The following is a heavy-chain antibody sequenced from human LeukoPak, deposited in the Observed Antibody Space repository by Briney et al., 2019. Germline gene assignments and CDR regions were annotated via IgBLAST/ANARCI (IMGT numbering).Heavy chain of an antibody. D-gene: IGHD3-9*01. CDR3: ARLDDILTGYYANWFDP. CDR2: IYYSGGT. Sequence: SETLSLTCTVSGGSISSSSYYWGWIRQPPGKGLEWIGSIYYSGGTYYNPSLKSRVTISVDTSKNQFSLKLSSVTAADTAVYYCARLDDILTGYYANWFDPWGQGTLVTVSS. V-gene: IGHV4-39*01. J-gene: IGHJ5*02. CDR1: GGSISSSSYY.